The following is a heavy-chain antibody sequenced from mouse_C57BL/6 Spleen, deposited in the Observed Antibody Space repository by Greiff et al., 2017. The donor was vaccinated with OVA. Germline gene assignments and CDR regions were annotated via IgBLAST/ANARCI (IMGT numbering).Heavy chain of an antibody. J-gene: IGHJ4*01. D-gene: IGHD2-4*01. CDR2: INYDGSSP. V-gene: IGHV5-16*01. CDR3: ARDRGYDYDYYAMDY. CDR1: GFTFSDYY. Sequence: EVQLVESEGGLVQPGSSMKLSCTASGFTFSDYYMAWVRPVPEKGLEWVANINYDGSSPYYLDSLKSRFIISRANAKNILYLQMSSLKSEDTATYYCARDRGYDYDYYAMDYWGQGTSVTVSS.